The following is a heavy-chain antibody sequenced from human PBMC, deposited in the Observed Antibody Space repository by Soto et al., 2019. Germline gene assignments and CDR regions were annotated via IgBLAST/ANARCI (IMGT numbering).Heavy chain of an antibody. J-gene: IGHJ5*02. CDR1: GFTFSSYA. CDR3: AKDPASSSWYRPNWFDP. CDR2: ISGSGGST. D-gene: IGHD6-13*01. V-gene: IGHV3-23*01. Sequence: EVQLLESGGGLVQPGGSLRLSCAASGFTFSSYAMSWVRQAPGKGLEWVSAISGSGGSTYYADSVKGRFTISRDNYKNTLYLQMNSLRAEDTAVYYCAKDPASSSWYRPNWFDPWGQGTLVTVSS.